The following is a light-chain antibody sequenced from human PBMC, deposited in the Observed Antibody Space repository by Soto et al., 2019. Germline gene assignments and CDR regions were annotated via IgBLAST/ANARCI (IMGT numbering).Light chain of an antibody. Sequence: QSALTQPASVSGSPGQSITISCTGTSSDVGNYNYVSWYQQHPGKAPKLMICEVNKRPSGVSNRFSGSKSGDTASLTISGLQAEDEADYYCSSYTSSLSAYVFGTGTKV. CDR3: SSYTSSLSAYV. J-gene: IGLJ1*01. CDR1: SSDVGNYNY. CDR2: EVN. V-gene: IGLV2-14*01.